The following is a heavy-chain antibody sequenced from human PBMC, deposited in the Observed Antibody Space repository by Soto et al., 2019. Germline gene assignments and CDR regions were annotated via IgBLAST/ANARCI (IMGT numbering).Heavy chain of an antibody. CDR3: AREPATAKPEGVDF. Sequence: ASVKVSCKVSGYTFSDYYIHWVRQAPGQGLEWMGWINPNSGGTKYAPKFQGGVTMTRDTSITTAYMELSRLRSGDKAVYYCAREPATAKPEGVDFWGKGALVTVSS. V-gene: IGHV1-2*02. D-gene: IGHD1-1*01. CDR2: INPNSGGT. J-gene: IGHJ4*02. CDR1: GYTFSDYY.